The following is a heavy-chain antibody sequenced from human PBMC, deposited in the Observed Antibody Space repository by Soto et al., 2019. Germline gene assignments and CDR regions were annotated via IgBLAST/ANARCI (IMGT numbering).Heavy chain of an antibody. D-gene: IGHD6-19*01. CDR2: ISYDGSNK. CDR3: AKDLNSSGWYGVGMDV. CDR1: GFTFSSYG. J-gene: IGHJ6*02. Sequence: QVQLVESGGGVVQPGRSLRLSCAASGFTFSSYGMHWVRQAPGKGLEWVAVISYDGSNKYYADSVKGRFTISRDNSKNXLYLQMNSLRAEDTAVYYCAKDLNSSGWYGVGMDVWGQGTTVTVSS. V-gene: IGHV3-30*18.